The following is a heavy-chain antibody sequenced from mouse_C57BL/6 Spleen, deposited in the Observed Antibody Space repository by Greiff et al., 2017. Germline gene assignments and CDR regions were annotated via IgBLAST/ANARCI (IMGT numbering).Heavy chain of an antibody. CDR2: SSDGGSYT. D-gene: IGHD1-1*01. V-gene: IGHV5-4*01. Sequence: EVKLVESGGGLVKPGGSLKLSCAASGFTFSSYAMSWVRQTPEKRREWVATSSDGGSYTYYPDNVKGRFTISRDNAKNNLYLQMSHLKSEDTAMYYCAREDGRGLDFDYWGQGTTLTVSS. CDR1: GFTFSSYA. CDR3: AREDGRGLDFDY. J-gene: IGHJ2*01.